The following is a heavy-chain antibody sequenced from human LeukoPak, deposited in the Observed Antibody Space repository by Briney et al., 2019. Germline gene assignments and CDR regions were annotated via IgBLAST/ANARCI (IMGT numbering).Heavy chain of an antibody. CDR2: ISGSGGST. Sequence: GGSLRLSCAASGFTFSSYAMSWVRQAPGKGLEWVSAISGSGGSTYYADSVKGRFTISRDNSKNTLYLQMNSLRAEDTAVYYCAKDPELYYYGSGSYSFDYWGQGTLVTVSS. CDR3: AKDPELYYYGSGSYSFDY. CDR1: GFTFSSYA. J-gene: IGHJ4*02. V-gene: IGHV3-23*01. D-gene: IGHD3-10*01.